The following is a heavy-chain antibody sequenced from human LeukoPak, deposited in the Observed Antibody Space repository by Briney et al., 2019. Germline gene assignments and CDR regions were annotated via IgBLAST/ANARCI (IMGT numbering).Heavy chain of an antibody. CDR3: ARFSVGEYQLLTPFDY. Sequence: GGSLRLSCATSGFTFSSYWTSWVRQSPGKGLEWVANINQDASKKYYLDSVKGRFTISRDNARNSLYLQMNSLRAEDTALYYCARFSVGEYQLLTPFDYWGQGTLVTVSS. D-gene: IGHD2-2*01. CDR2: INQDASKK. CDR1: GFTFSSYW. V-gene: IGHV3-7*01. J-gene: IGHJ4*02.